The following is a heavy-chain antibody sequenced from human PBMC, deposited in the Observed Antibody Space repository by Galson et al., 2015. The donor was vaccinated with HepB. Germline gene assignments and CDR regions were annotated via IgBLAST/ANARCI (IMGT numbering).Heavy chain of an antibody. J-gene: IGHJ6*02. V-gene: IGHV3-11*06. CDR1: GFTFSDYY. Sequence: SLRLSCAASGFTFSDYYMSWIRQAPGKGLEWVSYISSSSSYTNYADSVKGRFTISRDNAKNSLYLQMNSLRAEDTAVYYCARALHYGDYYYGMDVWGQGTTVTVSS. CDR3: ARALHYGDYYYGMDV. D-gene: IGHD3-16*01. CDR2: ISSSSSYT.